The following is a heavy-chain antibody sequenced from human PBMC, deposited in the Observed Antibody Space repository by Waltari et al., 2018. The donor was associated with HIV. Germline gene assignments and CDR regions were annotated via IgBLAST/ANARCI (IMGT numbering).Heavy chain of an antibody. Sequence: QVQLQESGAGLVKPSETLSLTCTVSGVSISSYYWSWIRQPPGKGLDWIGDIYYSGCTTSNTSRRTRFTNTLDTSKCQILLDLNAVDAAVTDVYFCASSTTGGYGSGLTYWGQGTLVTVSS. CDR1: GVSISSYY. V-gene: IGHV4-59*01. J-gene: IGHJ4*02. D-gene: IGHD3-16*01. CDR3: ASSTTGGYGSGLTY. CDR2: IYYSGCT.